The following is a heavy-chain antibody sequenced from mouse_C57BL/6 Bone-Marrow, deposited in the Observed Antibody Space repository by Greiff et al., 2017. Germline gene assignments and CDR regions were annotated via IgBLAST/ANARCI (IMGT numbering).Heavy chain of an antibody. CDR1: GFNIKDDY. D-gene: IGHD1-1*02. CDR3: SSFGGNCFDF. Sequence: VQLQQSGAELVRPGASVKLSCTASGFNIKDDYIHWVKQRPEQGLEWIGWIDPESGDTEYASKFQGKATITSDTSSHKAYLQLSSLTSEDTAVYYCSSFGGNCFDFWGQGTPLTVAS. J-gene: IGHJ2*01. V-gene: IGHV14-4*01. CDR2: IDPESGDT.